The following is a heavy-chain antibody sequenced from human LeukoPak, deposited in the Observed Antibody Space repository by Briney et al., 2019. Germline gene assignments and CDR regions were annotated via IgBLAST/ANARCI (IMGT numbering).Heavy chain of an antibody. CDR2: IYHSGST. Sequence: SETLSLTCAVSGYSISSGYYWGWIRQPPGKGLEWIRSIYHSGSTYYNPSLKSRVTISVDTSKNQFSLKLSSVTAADTAVYYCARCISYGSGNWFDPWGQGTLVTVSS. CDR3: ARCISYGSGNWFDP. D-gene: IGHD3-10*01. J-gene: IGHJ5*02. CDR1: GYSISSGYY. V-gene: IGHV4-38-2*01.